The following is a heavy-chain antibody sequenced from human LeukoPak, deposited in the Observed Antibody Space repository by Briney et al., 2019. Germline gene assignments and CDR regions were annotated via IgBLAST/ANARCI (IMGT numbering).Heavy chain of an antibody. CDR3: AGDYIWGRLF. CDR2: ITSDGSTT. V-gene: IGHV3-74*01. CDR1: GFSLSDYW. Sequence: GSLRLSCVGSGFSLSDYWMHWVRQTPGKGLMWVSRITSDGSTTWYADSVKGRFTVSRDNAKNTLFLEMNSLRDEDTAVYYCAGDYIWGRLFWGQGTLVTVSS. D-gene: IGHD3-16*01. J-gene: IGHJ4*01.